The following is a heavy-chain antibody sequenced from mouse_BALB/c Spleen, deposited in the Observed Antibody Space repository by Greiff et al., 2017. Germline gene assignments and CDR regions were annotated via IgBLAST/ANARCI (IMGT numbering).Heavy chain of an antibody. CDR3: ARGGDGPYYFDY. D-gene: IGHD3-1*01. J-gene: IGHJ2*01. CDR2: ISCGGST. Sequence: EVQLVESGGGLVKPGGSLKLSCAASGFTFSSYAMSWVRQTPEKRLEWVASISCGGSTYYPDSVKGRFTISRDNARNILYLQMSSLRSEDTAMYYCARGGDGPYYFDYWGQGTTLTVSS. CDR1: GFTFSSYA. V-gene: IGHV5-6-5*01.